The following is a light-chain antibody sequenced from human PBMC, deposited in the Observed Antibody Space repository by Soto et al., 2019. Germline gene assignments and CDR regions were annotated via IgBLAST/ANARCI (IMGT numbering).Light chain of an antibody. CDR1: QGIRED. CDR2: GAS. V-gene: IGKV1-6*01. CDR3: LQDDTYPLT. J-gene: IGKJ4*01. Sequence: IQMTQSPSSVSASVGDRVTITCRASQGIREDLGWYQQKPGKAPKLLIFGASTLQSGVPSRFSGSGYGTDFTLTISSLQPEDFATYYCLQDDTYPLTFGGGTKVEIK.